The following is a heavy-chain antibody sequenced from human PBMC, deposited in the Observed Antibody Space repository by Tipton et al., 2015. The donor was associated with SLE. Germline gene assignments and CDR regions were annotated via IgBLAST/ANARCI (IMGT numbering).Heavy chain of an antibody. J-gene: IGHJ2*01. CDR3: VARVDWYFDL. CDR2: IYSGGSVS. CDR1: GLTFSNHA. Sequence: GSLRLSCAASGLTFSNHAMSWVRQAPGRGLEWVSIIYSGGSVSYYGDSVKGRTTFSRDDSKNMLDLEMNSLRVDDTAVYYCVARVDWYFDLWGRGTLVTVSS. V-gene: IGHV3-23*03. D-gene: IGHD6-6*01.